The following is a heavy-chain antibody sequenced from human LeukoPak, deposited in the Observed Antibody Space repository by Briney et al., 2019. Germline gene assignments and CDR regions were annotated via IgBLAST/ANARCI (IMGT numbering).Heavy chain of an antibody. V-gene: IGHV3-49*04. Sequence: GGSLRLSCTTSGFTFGDYVMSWVRQAPGKGQEWVGSIRSIRFGGTIAYAASVKDRFTISRDDSKSVAFLQMDSLKTEDTALYYCTRGWFFDFWGRGTLVTVSS. D-gene: IGHD3-10*01. J-gene: IGHJ4*02. CDR3: TRGWFFDF. CDR2: IRSIRFGGTI. CDR1: GFTFGDYV.